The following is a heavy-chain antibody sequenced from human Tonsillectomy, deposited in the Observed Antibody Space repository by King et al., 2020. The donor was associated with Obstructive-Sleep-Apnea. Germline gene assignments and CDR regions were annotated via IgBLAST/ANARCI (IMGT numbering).Heavy chain of an antibody. Sequence: VPLQESGPGLVKPSDTLSLTCAVSGYSISTSSWWGWIRQPPGKGLEWIGYIYYTGSTYYNPSLKSRVSMSVDTSKNQFTLKLSSVTAVDTAVYYCARRFYSGDFDAFDIWGQGTMVTVSS. D-gene: IGHD1-26*01. CDR1: GYSISTSSW. CDR3: ARRFYSGDFDAFDI. J-gene: IGHJ3*02. V-gene: IGHV4-28*01. CDR2: IYYTGST.